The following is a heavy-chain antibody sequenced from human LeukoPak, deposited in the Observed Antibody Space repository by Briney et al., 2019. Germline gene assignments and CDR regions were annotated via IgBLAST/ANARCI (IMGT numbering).Heavy chain of an antibody. Sequence: GGTLRLSCAASGFIFSSFGMSWVRQAPGKGLEWVSVITASGSTTYYSDSAKGRFTISRDNARNTLFLQMNSLRAEDTAIYYCAKPSGWYDYWGQGTLVTVSS. CDR2: ITASGSTT. D-gene: IGHD6-19*01. CDR1: GFIFSSFG. J-gene: IGHJ4*02. V-gene: IGHV3-23*01. CDR3: AKPSGWYDY.